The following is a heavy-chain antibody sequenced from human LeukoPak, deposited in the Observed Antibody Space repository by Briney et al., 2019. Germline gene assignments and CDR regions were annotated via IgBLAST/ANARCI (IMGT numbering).Heavy chain of an antibody. D-gene: IGHD6-13*01. CDR2: IYHSGST. Sequence: SETLSLTCTVSGGSISSGGYYWSWIRQPPGKGLEWIGYIYHSGSTYYNPSLKSRVTISVDRSKNQFSLKLSSVTAADTAVYYWARGGVAAAGTGGVYWGQGTLVTVSS. V-gene: IGHV4-30-2*01. CDR3: ARGGVAAAGTGGVY. CDR1: GGSISSGGYY. J-gene: IGHJ4*02.